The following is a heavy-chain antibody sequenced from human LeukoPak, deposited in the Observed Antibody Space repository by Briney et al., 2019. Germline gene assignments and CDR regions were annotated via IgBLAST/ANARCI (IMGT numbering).Heavy chain of an antibody. Sequence: PGGSLRLSCAASGFTFSSYWMSWVRQAPGKGLEWVANIKQDGSEKYYVDSVKGRFTISRDSAKNSLYLQMNSLRAEDTAVYYCARVRWFGELLYFDYWGQGTLVTVSS. D-gene: IGHD3-10*01. CDR2: IKQDGSEK. J-gene: IGHJ4*02. V-gene: IGHV3-7*01. CDR1: GFTFSSYW. CDR3: ARVRWFGELLYFDY.